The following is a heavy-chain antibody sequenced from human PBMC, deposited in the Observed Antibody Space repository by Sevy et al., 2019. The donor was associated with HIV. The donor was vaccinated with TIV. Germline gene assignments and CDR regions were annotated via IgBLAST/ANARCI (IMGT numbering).Heavy chain of an antibody. D-gene: IGHD1-26*01. CDR3: AKRRVGGSYYFDY. J-gene: IGHJ4*02. Sequence: GSLRLSCAASGFTFSSYAMSWVRQAPGKGLEWVSAISGSGGSTYYADSVKGRFTISRDNSKNTLYLQMNSLRAEDTAVYYCAKRRVGGSYYFDYWGQRTLVTVSS. CDR1: GFTFSSYA. CDR2: ISGSGGST. V-gene: IGHV3-23*01.